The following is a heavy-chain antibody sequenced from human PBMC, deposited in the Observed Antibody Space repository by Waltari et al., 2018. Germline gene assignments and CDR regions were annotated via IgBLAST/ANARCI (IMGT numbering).Heavy chain of an antibody. CDR1: SYSISSGYY. Sequence: QVQLQESGPGLVKPSETLSLTCAVSSYSISSGYYWGWIRQPPGKGLEWMGSIYHGGRASYTPSLRSRVTISVDTSKTQSSLRLSSVTAADAAVYYCARANNQLGSGIYFSFDYWGQGTLVTVSS. V-gene: IGHV4-38-2*01. D-gene: IGHD1-26*01. J-gene: IGHJ4*02. CDR3: ARANNQLGSGIYFSFDY. CDR2: IYHGGRA.